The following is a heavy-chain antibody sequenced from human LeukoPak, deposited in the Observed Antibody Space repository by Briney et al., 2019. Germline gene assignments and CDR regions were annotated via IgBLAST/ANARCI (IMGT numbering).Heavy chain of an antibody. CDR2: INPNSGGT. D-gene: IGHD1-14*01. J-gene: IGHJ6*03. V-gene: IGHV1-2*02. Sequence: ASVKVSCKASGYTFTGYYMHWVRQAPGQGLEWMGWINPNSGGTNYAQKFQGRVTMTRDTSVSTAYMELSRLRSDDTAVYYCARQPRYYYYMDVWGKGTTVTISS. CDR3: ARQPRYYYYMDV. CDR1: GYTFTGYY.